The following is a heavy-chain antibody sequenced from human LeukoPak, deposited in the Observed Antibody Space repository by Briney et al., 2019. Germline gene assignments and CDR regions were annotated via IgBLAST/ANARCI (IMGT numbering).Heavy chain of an antibody. CDR3: ARVHEGMIVLDY. V-gene: IGHV1-8*01. D-gene: IGHD3-22*01. CDR2: MNPNSGNT. Sequence: ASVKVSCKASGYTFTSYDINWVRQATGQGLEWMGWMNPNSGNTGYAQKFQGRVTMTRNTSISTAYMELSSLRSEDTAVYYCARVHEGMIVLDYWGQGTLVTVSS. CDR1: GYTFTSYD. J-gene: IGHJ4*02.